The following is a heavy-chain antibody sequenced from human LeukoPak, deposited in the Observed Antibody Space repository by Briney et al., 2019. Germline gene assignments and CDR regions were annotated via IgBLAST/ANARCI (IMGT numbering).Heavy chain of an antibody. Sequence: GGSLRLSCVASGFTFINHAMTWVRQAPGKGLEWVSGISGSGDSAYYADSVRGRITISRDNSKNTLYLQINSLRAEDTATYYCAKGSGSYAYDIFDIWGQGTMLTVSS. CDR2: ISGSGDSA. J-gene: IGHJ3*02. V-gene: IGHV3-23*01. D-gene: IGHD3-22*01. CDR1: GFTFINHA. CDR3: AKGSGSYAYDIFDI.